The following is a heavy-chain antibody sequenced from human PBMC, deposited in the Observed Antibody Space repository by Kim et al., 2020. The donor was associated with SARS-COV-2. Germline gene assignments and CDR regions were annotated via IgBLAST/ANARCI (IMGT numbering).Heavy chain of an antibody. Sequence: GGSLRLSCAASGFTFDDYAMHWVRQAPGKGLEWVSGISWNSGSIGYADSVKGRFTISRDNAKNSLYLQMNSLRAEDTALYYCAKKRPWQQLVGGLYRWGQGTLVTVSS. V-gene: IGHV3-9*01. CDR3: AKKRPWQQLVGGLYR. J-gene: IGHJ4*02. CDR1: GFTFDDYA. D-gene: IGHD6-13*01. CDR2: ISWNSGSI.